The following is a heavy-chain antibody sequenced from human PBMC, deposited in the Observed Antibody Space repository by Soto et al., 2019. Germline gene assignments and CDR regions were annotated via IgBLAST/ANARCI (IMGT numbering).Heavy chain of an antibody. J-gene: IGHJ6*02. D-gene: IGHD3-10*01. CDR1: GFIISSNN. CDR2: IYSGDST. V-gene: IGHV3-53*02. Sequence: EVQLEDTGGGLIQPGGSLRLSCAASGFIISSNNMNWVRQAPGKGLEWVSIIYSGDSTSYEGSVKGRFTISRDNSKNTVFLQMNSLRAEDTAVYYCARNKPGNYGMDVWGRGTTVTVSS. CDR3: ARNKPGNYGMDV.